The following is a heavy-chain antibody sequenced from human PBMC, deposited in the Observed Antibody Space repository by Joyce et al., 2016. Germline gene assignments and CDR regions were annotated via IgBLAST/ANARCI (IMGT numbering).Heavy chain of an antibody. CDR1: GASVSSGGYS. CDR3: ASGFNFKGRSFFDY. D-gene: IGHD3-10*01. CDR2: ISHNEST. Sequence: QLQLQESGSGLVKPSQTLSLTCAVSGASVSSGGYSWSWIRQPPGQCLEWVGYISHNESTYYNPSRKSRVTISVDRSKNQFSLKLASVTAADAAVYYCASGFNFKGRSFFDYWGQGALVTVSS. V-gene: IGHV4-30-2*01. J-gene: IGHJ4*02.